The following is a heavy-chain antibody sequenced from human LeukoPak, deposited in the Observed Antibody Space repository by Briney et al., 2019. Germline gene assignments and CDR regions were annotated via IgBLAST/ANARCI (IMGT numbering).Heavy chain of an antibody. CDR1: GYTFTSYD. V-gene: IGHV1-8*01. Sequence: VASVKVSCKASGYTFTSYDINGVRRATGQGLEWMGWMNPNSGNTGYAQKFQGRVTMTRNTSISTAYMELSSLRSEDTAVYYCARATSIAARRGYYCYYMDVWGKGNTVTVSS. D-gene: IGHD6-6*01. CDR3: ARATSIAARRGYYCYYMDV. J-gene: IGHJ6*03. CDR2: MNPNSGNT.